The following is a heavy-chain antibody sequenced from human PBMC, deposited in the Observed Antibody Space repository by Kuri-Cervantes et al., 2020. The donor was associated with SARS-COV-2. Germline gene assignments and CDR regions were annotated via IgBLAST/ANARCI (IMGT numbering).Heavy chain of an antibody. J-gene: IGHJ1*01. CDR3: ATYDFWSGYSGYFQH. CDR1: GGSFSGYY. CDR2: INHSGST. Sequence: GSLRLSCAVYGGSFSGYYWSWIRQPPGKGLEWIGEINHSGSTNYNPSLKSRVTISVDTSKNQFSLKLSSVTAADTAVYYCATYDFWSGYSGYFQHWGQGTLVTVSS. V-gene: IGHV4-34*01. D-gene: IGHD3-3*01.